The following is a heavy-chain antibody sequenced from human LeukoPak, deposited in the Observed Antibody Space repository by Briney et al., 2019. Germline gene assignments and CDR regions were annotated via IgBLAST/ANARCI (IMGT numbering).Heavy chain of an antibody. Sequence: GGSLRLSCAASGFTFSSYAMHWVRQAPGKGLEWVAVISYDGSNKYYADSVKGRFTVSRDNSKNTLYLRMNSLRAEDTAVYYCARLIVVVPAATSDYWGQGTLVTVSS. CDR2: ISYDGSNK. V-gene: IGHV3-30*04. CDR1: GFTFSSYA. CDR3: ARLIVVVPAATSDY. J-gene: IGHJ4*02. D-gene: IGHD2-2*01.